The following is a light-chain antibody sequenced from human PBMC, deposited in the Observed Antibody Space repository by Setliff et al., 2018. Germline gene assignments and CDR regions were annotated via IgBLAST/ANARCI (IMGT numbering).Light chain of an antibody. J-gene: IGLJ2*01. CDR3: LSYTSETTHAL. CDR2: EVT. V-gene: IGLV2-14*03. CDR1: SSDVGGYNY. Sequence: QSVLAQPAAVSGSPGQPITISCAGTSSDVGGYNYVSWYQQHPGKAPKLMIYEVTKRPSGVSDRFSGSKSGNTASLTISGLQAEDEADYYCLSYTSETTHALFAGGTKVTVL.